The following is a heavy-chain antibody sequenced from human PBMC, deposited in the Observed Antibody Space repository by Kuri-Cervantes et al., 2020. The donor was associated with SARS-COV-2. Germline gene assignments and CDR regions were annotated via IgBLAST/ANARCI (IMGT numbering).Heavy chain of an antibody. V-gene: IGHV3-33*01. J-gene: IGHJ3*02. CDR1: GFTFSSYG. CDR3: AREWYYYDSSGYYPVGAFAI. Sequence: GGSLRLSCAASGFTFSSYGMHWVRQAPGKGLEWVAVIWYDGSNKYYADSVKGRFTFSRDNSKNTLYLQMNSLRAEDTAVYYCAREWYYYDSSGYYPVGAFAIWGQGTMVTVSS. D-gene: IGHD3-22*01. CDR2: IWYDGSNK.